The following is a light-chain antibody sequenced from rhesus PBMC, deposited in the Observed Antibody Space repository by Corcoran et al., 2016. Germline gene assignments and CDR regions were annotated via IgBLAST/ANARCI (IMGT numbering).Light chain of an antibody. CDR3: CSYRSGNIYI. Sequence: QSALTQPRSVSESLGQSVTISCTGSSNDVGGYSDVSWYPHYSGTAPNLLIYDVNKRPYGVSDRFSGSQSGNTAPLTISGLQTEADADYYCCSYRSGNIYIFGNGTRVTVL. CDR2: DVN. V-gene: IGLV2S9*01. CDR1: SNDVGGYSD. J-gene: IGLJ1*01.